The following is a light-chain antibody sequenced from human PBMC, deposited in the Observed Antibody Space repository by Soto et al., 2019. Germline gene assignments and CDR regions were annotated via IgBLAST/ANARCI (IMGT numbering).Light chain of an antibody. CDR1: QSVSSNY. Sequence: EIVLMQSPGTLSLSPGERATLSCRASQSVSSNYLAWYQQEPGQAPRLLIYGASSRATGIPDRFSGSGSGTDFTLTISRLEPEDSAVYYCQQYGTSPLTFGGGTKVDIK. J-gene: IGKJ4*01. CDR2: GAS. V-gene: IGKV3-20*01. CDR3: QQYGTSPLT.